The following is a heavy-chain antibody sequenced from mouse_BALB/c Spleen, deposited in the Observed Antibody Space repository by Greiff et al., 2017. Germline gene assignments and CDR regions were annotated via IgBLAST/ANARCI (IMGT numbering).Heavy chain of an antibody. CDR3: ARTGRYGSSYYAMDY. J-gene: IGHJ4*01. D-gene: IGHD1-1*01. CDR2: INSNGGST. Sequence: EVQLQESGGGLVKLGGSLKLSCAASGFTFSSYYMSWVRQTPEKRLELVAAINSNGGSTYYPDTVKGRFTISRDNAKNTLYLQMSSLKSEDTALYYCARTGRYGSSYYAMDYWGQGTSVTVSS. CDR1: GFTFSSYY. V-gene: IGHV5-6-2*01.